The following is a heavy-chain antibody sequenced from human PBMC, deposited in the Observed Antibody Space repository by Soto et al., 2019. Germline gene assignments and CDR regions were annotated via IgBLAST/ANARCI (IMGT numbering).Heavy chain of an antibody. CDR2: ISGSGGST. J-gene: IGHJ4*02. CDR1: GFTFSSYA. Sequence: GGSLRLSCAASGFTFSSYAMSWVRQAPGKGLEWVSAISGSGGSTYYADSVKGRFTISRDNSKNTLYLQMNSLRAEDTAVYYCAKDPFPSVDSSTSTGYYFDYPGQGTPVTVSS. V-gene: IGHV3-23*01. CDR3: AKDPFPSVDSSTSTGYYFDY. D-gene: IGHD6-13*01.